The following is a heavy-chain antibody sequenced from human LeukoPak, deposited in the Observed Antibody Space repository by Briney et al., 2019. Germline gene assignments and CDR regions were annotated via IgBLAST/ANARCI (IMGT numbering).Heavy chain of an antibody. D-gene: IGHD1-26*01. CDR1: GFTFSSYA. V-gene: IGHV3-23*01. Sequence: GGSLRPSCAASGFTFSSYAMSWVRQAPGKGLEWVSAISGSGGSTYYADSVKGRFTISRDNSKNTLYLQMNSLRAEDTAVYYCAIYSGSPLSAFDIWGQGTMVTVSS. J-gene: IGHJ3*02. CDR2: ISGSGGST. CDR3: AIYSGSPLSAFDI.